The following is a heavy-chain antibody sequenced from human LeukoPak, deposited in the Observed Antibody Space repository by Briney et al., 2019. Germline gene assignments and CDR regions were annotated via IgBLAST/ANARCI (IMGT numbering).Heavy chain of an antibody. Sequence: GGSLRLSCAASGFTFSSYGMHWVRRAPDKGLEWVAVISYDGSNKYYADSVKGRFTISRDNSKNTLYLQMNSLRAEDTTVYYCAKSYYYDSSGYYAFDYWGQGTLVTVSS. D-gene: IGHD3-22*01. CDR3: AKSYYYDSSGYYAFDY. CDR2: ISYDGSNK. CDR1: GFTFSSYG. J-gene: IGHJ4*02. V-gene: IGHV3-30*18.